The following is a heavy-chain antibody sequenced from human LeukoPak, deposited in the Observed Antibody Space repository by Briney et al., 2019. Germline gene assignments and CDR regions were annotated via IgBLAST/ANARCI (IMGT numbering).Heavy chain of an antibody. CDR2: ISYDGSNK. CDR1: GFTFSSYA. CDR3: ASNAPGDTQYCSGGSCYHPLDY. Sequence: PGRSLRLSCAASGFTFSSYAMHWVRQAPGKGLEWVAVISYDGSNKYYADSVKGRFTISRGNSKNTLYLQMNSLRAEDTAVYYCASNAPGDTQYCSGGSCYHPLDYWGQGTLVTVSS. V-gene: IGHV3-30*04. J-gene: IGHJ4*02. D-gene: IGHD2-15*01.